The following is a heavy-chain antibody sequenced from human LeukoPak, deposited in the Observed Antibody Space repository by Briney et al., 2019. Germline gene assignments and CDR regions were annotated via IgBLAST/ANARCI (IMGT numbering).Heavy chain of an antibody. D-gene: IGHD1-26*01. CDR3: TRVTLRGSKYNWFDP. V-gene: IGHV1-69*08. J-gene: IGHJ5*02. CDR1: GGTFNTHI. CDR2: ITPVIGTT. Sequence: SVKVSCRSSGGTFNTHIFNWVRQAPGRGLEWMGRITPVIGTTKYAQRFQARVTITADRSTSTAYLELSGLTYDDTAVYYCTRVTLRGSKYNWFDPWGQGTHVSVSS.